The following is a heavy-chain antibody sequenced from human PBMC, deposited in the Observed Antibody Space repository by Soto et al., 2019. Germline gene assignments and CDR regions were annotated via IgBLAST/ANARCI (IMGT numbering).Heavy chain of an antibody. J-gene: IGHJ4*02. D-gene: IGHD1-1*01. V-gene: IGHV1-18*01. CDR3: ARGRYGDY. CDR2: ISAHNGNT. Sequence: QVHLVQSGAEVKKPGASVKVSCQGSGYAFTTYGITWVRQAPGQGLEWMGWISAHNGNTNYAQKRQXRVTVTRDTPTSTAYMELRSLRYDDTAVYYCARGRYGDYWGQGARVTVAS. CDR1: GYAFTTYG.